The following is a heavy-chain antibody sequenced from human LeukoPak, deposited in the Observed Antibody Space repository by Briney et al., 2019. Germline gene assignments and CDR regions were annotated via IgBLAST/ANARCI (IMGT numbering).Heavy chain of an antibody. V-gene: IGHV1-69*13. CDR3: ARVPCSSTSCYFVPDNWFGP. J-gene: IGHJ5*02. D-gene: IGHD2-2*01. CDR1: GGTFSSYA. CDR2: IIPIFGTA. Sequence: SVKVSCKASGGTFSSYAISWVRQAPGQGLEWMGGIIPIFGTANYAQKFQGRVTITADESTSTAYMELSSLRSEDTAVYYCARVPCSSTSCYFVPDNWFGPWGQGTLVTVSS.